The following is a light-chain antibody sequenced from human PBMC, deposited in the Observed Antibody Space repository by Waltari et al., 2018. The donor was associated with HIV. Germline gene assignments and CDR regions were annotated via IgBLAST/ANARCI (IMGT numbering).Light chain of an antibody. CDR3: CSYAGSYTFGV. J-gene: IGLJ3*02. CDR2: YIS. V-gene: IGLV2-11*01. Sequence: QSALTQPRSVSGSPGQSVTISCTGTSSDVGGYNYVSWYQQHPGKAPKLMIYYISKRPSGFPDRFSGSKSGNTASLTISGLQAEDEADYYCCSYAGSYTFGVFGGGTKLTVL. CDR1: SSDVGGYNY.